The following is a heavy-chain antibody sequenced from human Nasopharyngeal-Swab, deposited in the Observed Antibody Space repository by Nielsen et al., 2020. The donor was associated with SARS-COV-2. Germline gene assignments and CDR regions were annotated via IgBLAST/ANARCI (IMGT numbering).Heavy chain of an antibody. D-gene: IGHD4-17*01. CDR3: AKVRTNYGMGLNGALDP. J-gene: IGHJ5*02. CDR1: GGTFRNSG. CDR2: IIPVFGTP. Sequence: SVKVSCKSSGGTFRNSGFSWVRQAPGQGLEWLGGIIPVFGTPLYAQKFQGRVTISADESTTTTYMELSSLRSQDTAVYYCAKVRTNYGMGLNGALDPWGQGTLVTVSS. V-gene: IGHV1-69*13.